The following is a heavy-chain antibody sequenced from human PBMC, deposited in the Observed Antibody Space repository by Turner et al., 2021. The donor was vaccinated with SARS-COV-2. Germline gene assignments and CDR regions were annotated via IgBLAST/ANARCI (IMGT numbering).Heavy chain of an antibody. CDR1: GFTFSCYG. V-gene: IGHV3-30*18. CDR2: ISYDGSNK. CDR3: AKDDNYDFWTGYYMY. Sequence: QVQLVESGGGVVQPGWSLRLSCAASGFTFSCYGMHWVRQAPGKGLEWVAVISYDGSNKYYADSVKGRFTISRDNSKNTLYLQMNSLRAEDTAVYYCAKDDNYDFWTGYYMYWGQGTLVTVSS. D-gene: IGHD3-3*01. J-gene: IGHJ4*02.